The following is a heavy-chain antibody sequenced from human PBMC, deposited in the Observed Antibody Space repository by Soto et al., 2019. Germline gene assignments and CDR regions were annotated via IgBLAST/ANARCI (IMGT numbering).Heavy chain of an antibody. D-gene: IGHD3-10*01. J-gene: IGHJ4*02. CDR2: IYYSGRT. V-gene: IGHV4-31*01. CDR1: VAPITGGGTY. CDR3: ARGYLYYGSGSSLFDY. Sequence: QVQLQESGPGLVKPSQTLSLTCTVSVAPITGGGTYWSGFGQTPGRGWGGFGYIYYSGRTYYNPSLKSQVTISVDTSKNQFSLKLSSVTAADTAVYYCARGYLYYGSGSSLFDYWGQGTLVTVSS.